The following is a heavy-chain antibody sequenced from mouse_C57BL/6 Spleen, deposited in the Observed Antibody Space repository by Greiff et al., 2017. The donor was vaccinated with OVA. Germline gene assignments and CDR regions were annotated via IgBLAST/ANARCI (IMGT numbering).Heavy chain of an antibody. CDR2: IRNKANGYTT. CDR3: ARSSPNWVYFDY. CDR1: GFTFTDYY. J-gene: IGHJ2*01. D-gene: IGHD4-1*01. Sequence: EVQRVESGGGLVQPGGSLSLSCAASGFTFTDYYMSWVRQPPGKALEWLGFIRNKANGYTTEYSASVKGRFTISRDNSQSILYLQMNALRAEDSATDYCARSSPNWVYFDYWGQGTTLTVSS. V-gene: IGHV7-3*01.